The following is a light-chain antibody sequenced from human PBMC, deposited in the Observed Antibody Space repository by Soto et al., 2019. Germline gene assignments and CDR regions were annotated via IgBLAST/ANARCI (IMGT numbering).Light chain of an antibody. CDR2: TTS. CDR1: QSIDRRW. Sequence: EIVLTQSPDTLSLSPGERATLSCRASQSIDRRWLAWNQQQPGQAPRLLMYTTSSSATAIPDRFSGSGSGTDFTLTISRLEAEDSAVYYCQLVDGSVTFGGGTKVEMK. J-gene: IGKJ4*01. CDR3: QLVDGSVT. V-gene: IGKV3-20*01.